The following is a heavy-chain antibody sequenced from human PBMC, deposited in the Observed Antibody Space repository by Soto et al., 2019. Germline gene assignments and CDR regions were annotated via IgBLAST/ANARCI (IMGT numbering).Heavy chain of an antibody. V-gene: IGHV4-30-4*01. CDR2: YHSGGST. CDR1: GVSLNTADTW. Sequence: QVQLQESGSGLVKPSQSLSLTCTVSGVSLNTADTWWSWIRQSPGKGLEFIGYYHSGGSTYYDASLRSRVSISADTSNSQFSLKLSSVTVADTAVYFCVRSRQMESGNDYGVDFWGQGTTVTVSS. D-gene: IGHD1-1*01. J-gene: IGHJ6*02. CDR3: VRSRQMESGNDYGVDF.